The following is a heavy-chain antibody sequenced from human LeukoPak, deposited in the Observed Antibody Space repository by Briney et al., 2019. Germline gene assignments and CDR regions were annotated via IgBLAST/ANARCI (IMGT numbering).Heavy chain of an antibody. CDR1: GGTFSSYA. D-gene: IGHD3-22*01. CDR3: ARDSSGYYYGHDAFDI. J-gene: IGHJ3*02. CDR2: IIPILGIA. V-gene: IGHV1-69*04. Sequence: SVKVSCKASGGTFSSYAISWVRQAPGQGLEWMGRIIPILGIAYYAQKFQGRVTITADKSTSTAYMELSSLRSEDTAVYYCARDSSGYYYGHDAFDIWGQGTMVTVSS.